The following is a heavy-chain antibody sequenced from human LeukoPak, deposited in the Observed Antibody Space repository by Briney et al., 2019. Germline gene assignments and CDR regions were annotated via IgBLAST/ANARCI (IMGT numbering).Heavy chain of an antibody. CDR3: ARDPVGGGATRVAAAY. CDR2: ISAYNGNT. V-gene: IGHV1-18*01. CDR1: GYTFTSYG. J-gene: IGHJ4*02. D-gene: IGHD6-25*01. Sequence: ASVKVSCKASGYTFTSYGISWVRQAPGQGLEWMGWISAYNGNTNYAQKLQGRVTMTTDTSTSTAYMELRSLRSDDTAVYYCARDPVGGGATRVAAAYWGQGTLVTVSS.